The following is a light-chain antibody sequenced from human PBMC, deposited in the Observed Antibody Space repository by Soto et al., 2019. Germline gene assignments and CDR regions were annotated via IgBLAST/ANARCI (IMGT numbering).Light chain of an antibody. V-gene: IGLV2-14*01. CDR3: SSYTTSSTLV. J-gene: IGLJ3*02. CDR1: SSDVGRYNY. Sequence: QSALTQPPSASGSPGQSVTISCTGTSSDVGRYNYISWYQQRPGKAPKLIIYEVSNRPSGVSNRFSGSKSGNTASLTISGLQAEDEADYYCSSYTTSSTLVFGGGTKLTVL. CDR2: EVS.